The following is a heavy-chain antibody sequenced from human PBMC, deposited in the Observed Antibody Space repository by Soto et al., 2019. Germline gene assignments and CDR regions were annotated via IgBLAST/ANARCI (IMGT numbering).Heavy chain of an antibody. Sequence: GGSLRLSCAASGFTFRGYALSWVRQAPGKGLEWVSLTSGSGGGTYYADSVKGRFTISRDNAKNTLYLQMNSLSAEDTAESYCKDHLSNGSPDYWGQGTLVTVSS. CDR1: GFTFRGYA. J-gene: IGHJ4*02. V-gene: IGHV3-23*01. D-gene: IGHD2-8*01. CDR2: TSGSGGGT. CDR3: KDHLSNGSPDY.